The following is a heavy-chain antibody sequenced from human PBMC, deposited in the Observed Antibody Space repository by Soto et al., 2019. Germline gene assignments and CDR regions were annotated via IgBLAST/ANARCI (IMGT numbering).Heavy chain of an antibody. CDR1: GFNFSTYT. D-gene: IGHD2-15*01. CDR2: ISSSNRYI. Sequence: GGSLRLSCAASGFNFSTYTMNWVRQAPGKGLEWVSSISSSNRYIYYADSVKGRFTISRDDAKNSLYLQMNSLRAEDTAVYYCARDRCSGGSCYRTYDFDIWGQGTLVTVSS. J-gene: IGHJ3*02. V-gene: IGHV3-21*06. CDR3: ARDRCSGGSCYRTYDFDI.